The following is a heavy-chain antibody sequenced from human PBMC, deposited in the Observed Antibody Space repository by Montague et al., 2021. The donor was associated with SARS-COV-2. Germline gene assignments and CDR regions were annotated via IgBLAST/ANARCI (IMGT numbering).Heavy chain of an antibody. D-gene: IGHD1-14*01. J-gene: IGHJ4*02. Sequence: SLRLSCAASGFTFSSSAMSWVRQAPGKGLEWVSAISGSGSTIYYXDSVKGRFTISRDNSKNTLYLQMSSLRAEDTAVYYCAKVYRGISPDYWGQGTLATVSS. CDR3: AKVYRGISPDY. CDR1: GFTFSSSA. CDR2: ISGSGSTI. V-gene: IGHV3-23*01.